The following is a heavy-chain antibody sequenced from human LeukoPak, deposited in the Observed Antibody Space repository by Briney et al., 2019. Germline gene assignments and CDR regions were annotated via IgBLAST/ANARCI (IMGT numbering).Heavy chain of an antibody. CDR1: GGSFSGYY. Sequence: SETLSLTCVVYGGSFSGYYWSWIRQPPGKGLEWIGEINHSGSTNYNPSLKSRVTISVDTSKNQFSLKLSSVTAADTAVYYCARAGAPPGYSYGPNWFDPWGQGTLVTVSS. D-gene: IGHD5-18*01. V-gene: IGHV4-34*01. CDR2: INHSGST. J-gene: IGHJ5*02. CDR3: ARAGAPPGYSYGPNWFDP.